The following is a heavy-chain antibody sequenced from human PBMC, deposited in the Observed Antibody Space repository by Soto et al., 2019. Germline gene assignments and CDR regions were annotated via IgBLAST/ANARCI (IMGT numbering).Heavy chain of an antibody. CDR3: TEWGLRNAFAPE. J-gene: IGHJ4*02. D-gene: IGHD3-16*01. CDR2: SKNKADSYTT. V-gene: IGHV3-72*01. CDR1: GFTFSDHY. Sequence: EVQLVESGGGLVQPGGSLRLSCAASGFTFSDHYMDWVRQAPGKGLEWVGRSKNKADSYTTEYAAYVKGRFTISSDGSKHSLYLQIHSLKAGDTHMDYCTEWGLRNAFAPEWGQGILVTVS.